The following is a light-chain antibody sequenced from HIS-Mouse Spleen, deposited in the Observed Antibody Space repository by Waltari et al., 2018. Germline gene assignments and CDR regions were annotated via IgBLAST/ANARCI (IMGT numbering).Light chain of an antibody. J-gene: IGLJ3*02. CDR1: SSDVGRYNL. CDR2: EGS. V-gene: IGLV2-23*01. CDR3: CSYAGSSTWV. Sequence: QSALTQPAPVSGSPGQSITISCTGTSSDVGRYNLVSWYQQHPGKAPKLMSYEGSKRPSGVSNRFSGSKSGNTASLTISGLQAEDEADYYCCSYAGSSTWVFGGGTKLTVL.